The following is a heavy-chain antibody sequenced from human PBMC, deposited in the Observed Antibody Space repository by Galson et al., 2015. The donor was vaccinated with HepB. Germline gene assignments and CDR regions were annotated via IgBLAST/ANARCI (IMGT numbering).Heavy chain of an antibody. CDR1: GYTFTSYY. Sequence: SVKVSCKASGYTFTSYYMHWVRQAPGQGLEWMGIINPSGGSTSYAQKFQGRVTMTRDTSTSTVYMELSSLRSEDTAVYYCARANGGNPLYYYYYYMDVWGKGTTVTVSS. D-gene: IGHD4-23*01. CDR3: ARANGGNPLYYYYYYMDV. V-gene: IGHV1-46*01. CDR2: INPSGGST. J-gene: IGHJ6*03.